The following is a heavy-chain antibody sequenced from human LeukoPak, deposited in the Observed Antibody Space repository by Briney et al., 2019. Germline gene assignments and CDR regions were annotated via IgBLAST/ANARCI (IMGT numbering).Heavy chain of an antibody. D-gene: IGHD3-16*01. V-gene: IGHV4-39*07. CDR2: HNGDP. CDR1: GGFISGSPYY. CDR3: VTYYVNGGGRGH. J-gene: IGHJ4*02. Sequence: RAETLSLTCTVSGGFISGSPYYWGWIRQSPGKGLEWIGHNGDPSYNPSLKSRVVISIDTSRNQFSLRLNSVTAADTATYFCVTYYVNGGGRGHWGPGALVTVSS.